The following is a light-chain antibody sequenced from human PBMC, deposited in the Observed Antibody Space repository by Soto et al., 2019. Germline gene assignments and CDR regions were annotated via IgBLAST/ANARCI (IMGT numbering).Light chain of an antibody. CDR1: SSDVGSYNL. V-gene: IGLV2-23*02. CDR2: EVS. J-gene: IGLJ2*01. Sequence: QSVLNQPASVSGSPEQSITISCTGTSSDVGSYNLVSWYQQHPGKVPKLMIYEVSKRPSGVSNRFSGSKFGNTASLTISGLQAEDEADYYCCSYAGSGIVIFGGGTQLTVL. CDR3: CSYAGSGIVI.